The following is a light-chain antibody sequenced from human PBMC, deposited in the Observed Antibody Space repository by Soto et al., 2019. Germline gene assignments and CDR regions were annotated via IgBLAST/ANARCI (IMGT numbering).Light chain of an antibody. CDR2: LGS. Sequence: DIVMTQSPLSLPVTPGEPASISCRSSQSLLHSNGYNYLDWYLQKPGQSPQLLIYLGSNRASGVSDRFSGSGSGTDFTMKIRRVEAEDVGVYYCRQALQAPRTFGQGTKLEIK. CDR3: RQALQAPRT. CDR1: QSLLHSNGYNY. J-gene: IGKJ2*01. V-gene: IGKV2-28*01.